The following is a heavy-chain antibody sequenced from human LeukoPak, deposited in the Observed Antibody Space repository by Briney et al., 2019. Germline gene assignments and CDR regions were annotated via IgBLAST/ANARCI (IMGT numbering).Heavy chain of an antibody. CDR1: GYTFTSYG. CDR3: ARDSGERGSGSYLIAY. Sequence: VASVKVSCKASGYTFTSYGISWVRQAPGQGLEWMGWIITYNGNTNYAQKFQGRVTMTRDTSISTAYMELSRLRSDDTAVYYCARDSGERGSGSYLIAYWGQGTLVTVSS. J-gene: IGHJ4*02. D-gene: IGHD3-10*01. V-gene: IGHV1-18*01. CDR2: IITYNGNT.